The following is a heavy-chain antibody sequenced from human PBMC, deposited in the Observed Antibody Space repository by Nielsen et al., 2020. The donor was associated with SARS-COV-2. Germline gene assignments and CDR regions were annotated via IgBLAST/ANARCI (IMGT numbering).Heavy chain of an antibody. Sequence: GESLKISCAASGFTFSSYGMHWVRQAPGKGLEWVAVISYDGSNKYYADSVKGRFTISRDNSKNTLYLQMNSLRAEDTAVYYCAKGSMIARAVDIWGQGTMVTVSS. CDR1: GFTFSSYG. CDR2: ISYDGSNK. D-gene: IGHD3-22*01. V-gene: IGHV3-30*18. J-gene: IGHJ3*02. CDR3: AKGSMIARAVDI.